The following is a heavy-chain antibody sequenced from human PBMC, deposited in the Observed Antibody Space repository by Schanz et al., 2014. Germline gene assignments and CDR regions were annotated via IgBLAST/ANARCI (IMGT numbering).Heavy chain of an antibody. J-gene: IGHJ4*02. D-gene: IGHD5-12*01. CDR3: ARGIGGYGANNYFDH. CDR1: EYSFTSYF. Sequence: QVHLVQSGAEVKRPGASVKVSCKASEYSFTSYFMHWVRQAPGQRREWMGWINTGNEDTKYSQNFQGRVTITRDTSASTAYMELSSLRSEDTAVYSCARGIGGYGANNYFDHWGQGTLVTVSS. V-gene: IGHV1-3*04. CDR2: INTGNEDT.